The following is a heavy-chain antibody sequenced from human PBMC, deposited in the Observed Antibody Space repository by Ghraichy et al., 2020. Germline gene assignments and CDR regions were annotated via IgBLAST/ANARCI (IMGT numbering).Heavy chain of an antibody. CDR1: GFTFGNYS. J-gene: IGHJ3*02. Sequence: GGSLRLSCAASGFTFGNYSMNWVRQAPGKGLEWISYISSRSTTKYYADTVKGRFTISRDNAKNSLYLQTDSLRDDDTAVYYCARGGDCSGGTCYLISAFDIWGQGTMVSVSP. V-gene: IGHV3-48*02. CDR2: ISSRSTTK. D-gene: IGHD2-15*01. CDR3: ARGGDCSGGTCYLISAFDI.